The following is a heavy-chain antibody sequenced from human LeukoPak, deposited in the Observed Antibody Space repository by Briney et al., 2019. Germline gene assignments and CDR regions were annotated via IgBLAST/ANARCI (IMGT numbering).Heavy chain of an antibody. V-gene: IGHV1-69*06. CDR2: IIPIFGTA. CDR3: ARRTMVRGVRNWFDP. J-gene: IGHJ5*02. Sequence: SVKVSCTASGGTFSSYAISWVRQAPGQGLEWIGGIIPIFGTANYAQKFQGRVTITADKSTSTAYMELSSLRSEDTAVYYCARRTMVRGVRNWFDPWGQGTLVTVSS. D-gene: IGHD3-10*01. CDR1: GGTFSSYA.